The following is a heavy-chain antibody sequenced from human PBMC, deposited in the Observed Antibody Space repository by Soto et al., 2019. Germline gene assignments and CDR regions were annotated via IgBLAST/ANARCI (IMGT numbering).Heavy chain of an antibody. D-gene: IGHD6-19*01. V-gene: IGHV1-69*13. J-gene: IGHJ6*02. CDR1: GGTFSSYA. CDR2: IIPIFGTA. Sequence: SVKVSCKASGGTFSSYAISWVRQAPGQGLEWMGGIIPIFGTANYAQKFQGRVTITADESTSTAYMELSSLRSEDTAVYYCARGTDSSGWYVNNYYYYGMDVWGQGTTVTVSS. CDR3: ARGTDSSGWYVNNYYYYGMDV.